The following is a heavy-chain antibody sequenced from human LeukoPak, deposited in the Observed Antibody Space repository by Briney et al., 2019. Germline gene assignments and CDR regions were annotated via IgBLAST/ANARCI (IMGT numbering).Heavy chain of an antibody. CDR1: GGSISSYY. CDR3: ARTDGKQLPPRF. CDR2: IDYSGTT. J-gene: IGHJ4*02. D-gene: IGHD5-18*01. V-gene: IGHV4-59*08. Sequence: SETLSLTCTVSGGSISSYYWSWIRQPPGKGREWIGYIDYSGTTNYYPSLKSRVTISVDTSKNQFSLKLSSVTAADTAVYYCARTDGKQLPPRFWGQGTLVTVSS.